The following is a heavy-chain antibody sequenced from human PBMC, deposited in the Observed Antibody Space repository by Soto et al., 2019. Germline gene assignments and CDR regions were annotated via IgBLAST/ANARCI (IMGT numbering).Heavy chain of an antibody. CDR3: ASHYEYFNWFDP. D-gene: IGHD3-16*01. CDR1: GGSISSSSYY. V-gene: IGHV4-39*01. Sequence: SETLSLTCTVSGGSISSSSYYWGWIRQPPGKGLEWIGSIYYSGSTYYNPSLKSRVTISVDTSKNQFSLKLSSVTAADTAVYYCASHYEYFNWFDPWGQGTLVTVSS. J-gene: IGHJ5*02. CDR2: IYYSGST.